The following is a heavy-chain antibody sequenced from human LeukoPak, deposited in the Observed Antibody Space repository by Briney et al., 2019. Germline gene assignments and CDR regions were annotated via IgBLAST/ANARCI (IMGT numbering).Heavy chain of an antibody. CDR1: GFTFSSYW. Sequence: GGSLRLSCAASGFTFSSYWMNWVRQAPGEGLEWVSYISSSSSTIYYADSVKGRFTISRDNAKNSLYLQMNSLRAEDTAVYYCARYVDIVVVPAAAEDYWGQGTLVTVSS. V-gene: IGHV3-48*01. D-gene: IGHD2-2*03. CDR2: ISSSSSTI. J-gene: IGHJ4*02. CDR3: ARYVDIVVVPAAAEDY.